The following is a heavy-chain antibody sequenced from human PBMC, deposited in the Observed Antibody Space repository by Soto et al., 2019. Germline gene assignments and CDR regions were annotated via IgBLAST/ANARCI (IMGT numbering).Heavy chain of an antibody. CDR2: ISYDGSNK. CDR3: AKALRVWGSYRYIPPWFDP. J-gene: IGHJ5*02. CDR1: GFTFSSYG. V-gene: IGHV3-30*18. D-gene: IGHD3-16*02. Sequence: GGPLRLSCAASGFTFSSYGMHWVRQAPGKGLEWVAVISYDGSNKYYADSVKGRFTISRDNSKNTLYLQMNSLRAEDTAVYYCAKALRVWGSYRYIPPWFDPWGQGTLVTVSS.